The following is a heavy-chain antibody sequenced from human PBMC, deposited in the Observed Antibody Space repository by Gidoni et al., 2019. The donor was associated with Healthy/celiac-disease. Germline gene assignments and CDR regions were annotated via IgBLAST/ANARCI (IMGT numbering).Heavy chain of an antibody. D-gene: IGHD3-10*01. CDR1: GFTSSRDG. CDR2: IWYDGSNK. V-gene: IGHV3-33*01. J-gene: IGHJ3*02. Sequence: QVQLVASGGGVVQPGRSLGLPCAASGFTSSRDGMHWGRQAPGKGLEWVAVIWYDGSNKYYADSVKGRFTISRDNSKNTLYLQMNSLRAEDTAVYYCARDRSGITMVQGVMPDAFDIWGQGTMVTVSS. CDR3: ARDRSGITMVQGVMPDAFDI.